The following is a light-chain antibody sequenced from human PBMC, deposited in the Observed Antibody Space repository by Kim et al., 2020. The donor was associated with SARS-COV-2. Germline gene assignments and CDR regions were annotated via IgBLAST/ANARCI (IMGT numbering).Light chain of an antibody. CDR1: SCNVALNF. V-gene: IGLV6-57*01. Sequence: TVTISSTHRSCNVALNFVQAFRQPPGGPPATVIYEYDKRPSGVPDRFSGSIDSSSSSASLTISGLETEDEANYYCQSYDSANPWLFGGGTQLTVL. CDR3: QSYDSANPWL. J-gene: IGLJ3*02. CDR2: EYD.